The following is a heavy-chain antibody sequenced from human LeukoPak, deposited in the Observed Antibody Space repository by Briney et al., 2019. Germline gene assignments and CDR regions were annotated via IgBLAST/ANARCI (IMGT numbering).Heavy chain of an antibody. D-gene: IGHD2-2*01. CDR2: INPSGGST. CDR1: EYTFTSYY. CDR3: ARAYDIVVVPAAQPHDAFDI. J-gene: IGHJ3*02. V-gene: IGHV1-46*01. Sequence: ASVKVSCKASEYTFTSYYMHWVRQAPGQGLEWMGIINPSGGSTSYAQKFQGRVTMTRDTSTSTVYMELSSLRSEDTAVYYCARAYDIVVVPAAQPHDAFDIWGQGTMVTVSS.